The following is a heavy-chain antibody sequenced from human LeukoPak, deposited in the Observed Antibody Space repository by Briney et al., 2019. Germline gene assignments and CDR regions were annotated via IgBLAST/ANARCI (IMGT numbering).Heavy chain of an antibody. J-gene: IGHJ4*02. D-gene: IGHD4-23*01. V-gene: IGHV1-69*05. CDR1: GGTFSSYA. Sequence: GASVKVSCKASGGTFSSYAISWVRQAPGQGLEWMGGIIPIFGTANYAQKFQGRVTITTDESTSTAYMELSSLRSEDTAVYYCARDRGETTVVTPSGDYFDYWGQGTLVTVSS. CDR3: ARDRGETTVVTPSGDYFDY. CDR2: IIPIFGTA.